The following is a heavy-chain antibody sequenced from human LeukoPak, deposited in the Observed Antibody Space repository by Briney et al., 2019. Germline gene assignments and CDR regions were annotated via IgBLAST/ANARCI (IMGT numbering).Heavy chain of an antibody. D-gene: IGHD5-24*01. J-gene: IGHJ3*02. CDR2: ISYDGSNK. Sequence: GGSLRLSCAASGFTFSSYAIHWVRQAPGKGLEWVAVISYDGSNKYYADSVKGRFTISRDNAKNSLYLQMNSLRAEDTAVYYCARDFSVGEDGYNRDAFDIWGQGTMVTVSS. V-gene: IGHV3-30*04. CDR3: ARDFSVGEDGYNRDAFDI. CDR1: GFTFSSYA.